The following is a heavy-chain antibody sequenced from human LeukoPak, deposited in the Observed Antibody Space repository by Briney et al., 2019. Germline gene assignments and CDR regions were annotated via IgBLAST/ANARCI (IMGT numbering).Heavy chain of an antibody. CDR1: GFTLSSYG. D-gene: IGHD2-15*01. V-gene: IGHV3-30*18. CDR2: ISYDGSNK. J-gene: IGHJ4*02. Sequence: PGGSLRLSCAASGFTLSSYGMHWVRQAPGKGLEWVAVISYDGSNKYYADSVKGRFTISRGNSKDTLYLQMNGLRAEDTAVYYCAKGFVDYWGQGTLVTVSS. CDR3: AKGFVDY.